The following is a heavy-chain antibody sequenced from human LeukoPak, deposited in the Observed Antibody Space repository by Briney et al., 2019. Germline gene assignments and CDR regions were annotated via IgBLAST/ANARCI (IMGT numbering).Heavy chain of an antibody. J-gene: IGHJ3*01. CDR2: ISANYGST. V-gene: IGHV3-23*01. Sequence: GGSLRLSCAASGDTFTRNAMSWVRQAPGQGLEWVSRISANYGSTYYADSVKGRITISRDKSKNTQYLHMKSLRSEDPAVYYRSNQDDSGSYYTVAFGACGVWGRGTVVIVS. CDR3: SNQDDSGSYYTVAFGACGV. D-gene: IGHD3-10*01. CDR1: GDTFTRNA.